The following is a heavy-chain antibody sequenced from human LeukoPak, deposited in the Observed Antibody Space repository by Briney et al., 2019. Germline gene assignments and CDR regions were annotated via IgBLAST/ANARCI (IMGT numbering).Heavy chain of an antibody. V-gene: IGHV1-18*01. CDR2: ISAYNGNT. D-gene: IGHD6-13*01. CDR3: PRAIAAAGTWSGDY. Sequence: GASVKVSCKASGYTFTSYGISWVRQAPGQGLEWRGWISAYNGNTNYAQKLQDRVTMTTDTSTSTAYLALRSLRSDDTAVYYCPRAIAAAGTWSGDYWGQGTLVTVSS. J-gene: IGHJ4*02. CDR1: GYTFTSYG.